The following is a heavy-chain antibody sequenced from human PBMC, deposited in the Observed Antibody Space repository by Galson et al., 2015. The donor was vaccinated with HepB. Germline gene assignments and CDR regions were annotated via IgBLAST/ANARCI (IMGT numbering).Heavy chain of an antibody. CDR2: ISSSSYI. D-gene: IGHD1-26*01. J-gene: IGHJ6*02. CDR1: GFTFSSYS. CDR3: ARDASVGATYYYYYGMDV. V-gene: IGHV3-21*01. Sequence: SLRLSCAASGFTFSSYSMNWVRQAPGKGLEWVSSISSSSYIYYADSVKGRFTISRDNAKNSLYLQMNSLRAEDTAVYYCARDASVGATYYYYYGMDVWGQGTTVTVSS.